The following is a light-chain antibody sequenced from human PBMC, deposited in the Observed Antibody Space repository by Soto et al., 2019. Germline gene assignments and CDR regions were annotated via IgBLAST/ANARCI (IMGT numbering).Light chain of an antibody. CDR1: SSDVGGYNY. CDR2: EVS. CDR3: SSYTSSIPRV. V-gene: IGLV2-14*01. J-gene: IGLJ1*01. Sequence: QSVLTQPASVSGSPGQSITISCTGTSSDVGGYNYVSWYQQHPGKAPKLMVYEVSTRPSGVSNRFSGSKSGNTASLTISGLQAEDEADYYCSSYTSSIPRVFGTGTKVTVL.